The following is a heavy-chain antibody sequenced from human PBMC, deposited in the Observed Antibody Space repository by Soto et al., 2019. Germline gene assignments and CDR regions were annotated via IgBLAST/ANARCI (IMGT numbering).Heavy chain of an antibody. V-gene: IGHV1-69*12. Sequence: QVQLVQSGSEVKKPGSSVKVSCKASGGFFSSDAISWVRQAPGQGLEWLGGITPISGTPKYAQKFQGRVTISADESTSTAYMDLSSLRFEDTAIYYCARIYCSGGICFPNWVDPWGQGPLVTVSS. CDR2: ITPISGTP. J-gene: IGHJ5*02. D-gene: IGHD2-8*02. CDR1: GGFFSSDA. CDR3: ARIYCSGGICFPNWVDP.